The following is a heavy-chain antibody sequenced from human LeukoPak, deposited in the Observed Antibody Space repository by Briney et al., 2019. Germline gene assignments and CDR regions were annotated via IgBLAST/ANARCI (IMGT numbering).Heavy chain of an antibody. J-gene: IGHJ6*02. D-gene: IGHD1-1*01. V-gene: IGHV3-64*01. CDR3: ARDGASIDDQYYGLDV. CDR1: GFTFSSYA. CDR2: ISSNGGST. Sequence: GGSLRLSCAASGFTFSSYAMHWVCQAPGKGLEYVSAISSNGGSTYYANSVKGRFTISRDNSKNTLYLQMGSLRAEDMAVYYCARDGASIDDQYYGLDVWGQGTTVTVSS.